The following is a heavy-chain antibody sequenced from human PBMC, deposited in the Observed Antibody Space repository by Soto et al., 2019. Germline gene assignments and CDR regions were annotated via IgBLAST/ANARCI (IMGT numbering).Heavy chain of an antibody. CDR3: ARMRFDILTGDYANWFVP. D-gene: IGHD3-9*01. CDR1: GGSINSGAHY. CDR2: IHYTGST. Sequence: SETLSLTCTVSGGSINSGAHYWNWIRHHPGKGLEWIGYIHYTGSTYYSPSLRSRVTMSVDPSKNLFSLRLSSVTAADTAVYYCARMRFDILTGDYANWFVPRGQGTLVTVFS. J-gene: IGHJ5*02. V-gene: IGHV4-31*03.